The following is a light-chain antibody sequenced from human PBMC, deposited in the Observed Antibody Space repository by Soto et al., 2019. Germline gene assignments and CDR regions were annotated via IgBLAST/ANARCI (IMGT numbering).Light chain of an antibody. V-gene: IGLV2-23*01. CDR3: CSYAGSSTLV. Sequence: QSALTQPASVSGSPGQSITISCTGTSSDAGSYKFVSWYQQHPGKAPKLMIYEGSKRPSGVSNRFSGSKSGNTASLTISGLQAEDEADYYCCSYAGSSTLVFGGGTKLTVL. CDR2: EGS. CDR1: SSDAGSYKF. J-gene: IGLJ2*01.